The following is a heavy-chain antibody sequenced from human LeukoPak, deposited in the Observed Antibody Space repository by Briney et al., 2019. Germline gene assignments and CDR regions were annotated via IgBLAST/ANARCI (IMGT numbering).Heavy chain of an antibody. CDR2: VYYSGST. Sequence: PSETLSLTCSVSGGSMSSHYWSWIRQPPGKGLEWIGYVYYSGSTNYNPSLKSRVTISVDMAKNQFSLKLNSVTAADTAVYYCAKHLTNAYYDMIWFDPWGQGTLVTVSS. CDR1: GGSMSSHY. CDR3: AKHLTNAYYDMIWFDP. J-gene: IGHJ5*02. V-gene: IGHV4-59*11. D-gene: IGHD3-22*01.